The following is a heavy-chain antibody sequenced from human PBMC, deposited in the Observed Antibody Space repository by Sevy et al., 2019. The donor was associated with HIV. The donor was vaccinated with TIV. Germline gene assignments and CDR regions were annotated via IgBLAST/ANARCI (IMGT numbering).Heavy chain of an antibody. D-gene: IGHD4-17*01. CDR3: ARARKDGERYYFDY. V-gene: IGHV3-23*01. J-gene: IGHJ4*02. Sequence: GGSLRLSCAVSGFTFSDYIMRWVRQAPGKGPEWLSSIGGSGISTYYADSVRGRFTISRDNSKNTLYLQMNSLTADDTAVYYCARARKDGERYYFDYWGQGTLVTVSS. CDR2: IGGSGIST. CDR1: GFTFSDYI.